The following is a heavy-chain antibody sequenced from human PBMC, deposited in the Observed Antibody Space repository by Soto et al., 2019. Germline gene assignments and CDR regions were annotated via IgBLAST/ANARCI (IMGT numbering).Heavy chain of an antibody. Sequence: ASVKVSCKASGYTFTNSAIHWVRQAPGQTLEWMGWINVGNGNTKYSQKFQGRVTITRDTSASTAYLELSSLISEDTAVYYCARGVVIASNTELHAXYWGRGNLVTVAS. V-gene: IGHV1-3*01. CDR1: GYTFTNSA. CDR2: INVGNGNT. CDR3: ARGVVIASNTELHAXY. D-gene: IGHD2-21*01. J-gene: IGHJ4*02.